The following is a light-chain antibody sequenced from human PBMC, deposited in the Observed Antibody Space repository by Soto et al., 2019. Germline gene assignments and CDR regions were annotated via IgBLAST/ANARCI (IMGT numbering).Light chain of an antibody. Sequence: QSDLTQPASVSGSPGQSITISCTGTSSDVGGYSYVSWYQHHPGKAPKLMIYDVSNRPSRVSNRFSGSKSGNTASLTISGLQAEDEADYYCSSYTSSSTYVFGPGTKVTVL. V-gene: IGLV2-14*03. CDR2: DVS. CDR1: SSDVGGYSY. CDR3: SSYTSSSTYV. J-gene: IGLJ1*01.